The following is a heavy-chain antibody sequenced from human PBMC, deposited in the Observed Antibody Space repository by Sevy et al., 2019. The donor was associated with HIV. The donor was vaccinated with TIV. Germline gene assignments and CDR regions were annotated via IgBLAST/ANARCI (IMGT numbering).Heavy chain of an antibody. CDR1: GFTFSSYA. J-gene: IGHJ4*02. D-gene: IGHD3-22*01. V-gene: IGHV3-30*04. CDR2: ISYDGNNK. CDR3: ASHYYDSTGYYYPLDY. Sequence: GGSLRLSCTASGFTFSSYAMYWVRQAPGKGLEWVAVISYDGNNKDYADSVKGRFTISRDTSKNTLYLQMNTLRAEDTAVYYRASHYYDSTGYYYPLDYWGQVTLVTVSS.